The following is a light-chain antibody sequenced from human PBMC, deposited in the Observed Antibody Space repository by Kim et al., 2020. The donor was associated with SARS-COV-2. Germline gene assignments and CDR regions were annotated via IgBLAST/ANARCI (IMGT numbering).Light chain of an antibody. CDR2: GKN. CDR3: NSRDSNDNVV. Sequence: SSELTQDPAVSVALGQTVRITCQGDSLRSYYTTWYQQKPGQAPILVIYGKNNRPSGIRDRFSGSSSGNTASLTITGTQAGDEADYYCNSRDSNDNVVFGGGTQLTVL. CDR1: SLRSYY. J-gene: IGLJ2*01. V-gene: IGLV3-19*01.